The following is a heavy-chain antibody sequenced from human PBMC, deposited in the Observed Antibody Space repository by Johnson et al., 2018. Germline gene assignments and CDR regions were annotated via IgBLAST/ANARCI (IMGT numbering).Heavy chain of an antibody. V-gene: IGHV3-30*03. CDR2: ISYDGSNK. Sequence: QVQLVQSGGGVVQPGRSLRLSCAASGFTFSSYGMHWVRQAPGKGLEWVAVISYDGSNKYYADSVKGRFTISRDNSKKTLYLQMNSLSAEETAGYYCEWSEYCWTGSFDFWGQRAMVTVSS. D-gene: IGHD3/OR15-3a*01. CDR1: GFTFSSYG. CDR3: EWSEYCWTGSFDF. J-gene: IGHJ3*01.